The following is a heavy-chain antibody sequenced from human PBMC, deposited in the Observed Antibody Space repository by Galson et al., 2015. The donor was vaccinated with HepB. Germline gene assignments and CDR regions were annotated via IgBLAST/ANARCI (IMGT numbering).Heavy chain of an antibody. CDR2: IKSKTDGGTT. CDR3: TTGPTYYYDSSGYYQSDY. V-gene: IGHV3-15*01. CDR1: GFTFSNAW. D-gene: IGHD3-22*01. Sequence: SLRLSCAASGFTFSNAWMSWVRQAPGKGLEWVGRIKSKTDGGTTDYAAPVKGRFTISRDDSKNTLYLQMNSLKTEDTAVYYCTTGPTYYYDSSGYYQSDYWGQGTLVTVSS. J-gene: IGHJ4*02.